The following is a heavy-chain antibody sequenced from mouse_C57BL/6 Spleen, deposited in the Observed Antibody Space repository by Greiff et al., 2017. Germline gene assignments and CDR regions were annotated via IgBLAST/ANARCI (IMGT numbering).Heavy chain of an antibody. CDR3: ARIDDYEDYFAY. CDR2: ISYSGST. V-gene: IGHV3-1*01. D-gene: IGHD2-4*01. Sequence: EVKLQESGPGMVKPSQSLSLTCTVTGYSITSGYDWHWIRHFPGNKLEWMGYISYSGSTNYNPSLKSRISITHDTSKNHFFLKLNSVTTEDTATYYCARIDDYEDYFAYGGQGTTLTVSS. J-gene: IGHJ2*01. CDR1: GYSITSGYD.